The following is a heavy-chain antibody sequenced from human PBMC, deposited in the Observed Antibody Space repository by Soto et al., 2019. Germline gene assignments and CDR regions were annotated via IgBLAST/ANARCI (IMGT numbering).Heavy chain of an antibody. Sequence: QVQLQESGPGLVKPSETLSLTCTVSGGSISSYYWSWIRQPPGKGLEWIGYIYYSGSTNYNPSLKSRVTISVDTSKNQFSLKLSSVTAADTAVYYCARSNCSGGSCYSWRWFAFDYWGQGTLVTVSS. J-gene: IGHJ4*02. V-gene: IGHV4-59*01. CDR1: GGSISSYY. D-gene: IGHD2-15*01. CDR2: IYYSGST. CDR3: ARSNCSGGSCYSWRWFAFDY.